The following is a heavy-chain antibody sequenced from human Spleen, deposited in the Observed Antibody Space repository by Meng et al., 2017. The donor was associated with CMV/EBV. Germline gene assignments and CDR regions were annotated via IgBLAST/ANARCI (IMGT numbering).Heavy chain of an antibody. V-gene: IGHV3-53*01. CDR3: AKGQFFYESGGYLILDS. D-gene: IGHD3-22*01. CDR1: GFPVSSNY. Sequence: GGSLRLSCAASGFPVSSNYISWVRQAPGKGLEWVSVIYSDGTTYYADSVKGRFTMSRDNSKNTLYLRMDSLRAEDTAVYYCAKGQFFYESGGYLILDSWGQGALVTVSS. J-gene: IGHJ4*02. CDR2: IYSDGTT.